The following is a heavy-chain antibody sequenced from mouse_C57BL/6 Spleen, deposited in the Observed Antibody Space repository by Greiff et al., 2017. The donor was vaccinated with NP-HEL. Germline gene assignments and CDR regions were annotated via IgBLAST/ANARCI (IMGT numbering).Heavy chain of an antibody. D-gene: IGHD5-2*01. J-gene: IGHJ2*01. CDR2: IDPSDSHT. CDR1: GYTFTSYW. V-gene: IGHV1-50*01. CDR3: ARRNNYGDY. Sequence: QVQLQQPGAELVKPGASVKLSCKASGYTFTSYWMQWVKQRPGQGLEWIGEIDPSDSHTDYNQKFKGKATLTVDTSSSTAYMQLSSLTSEDSAVYYCARRNNYGDYWGQGTTLTVSS.